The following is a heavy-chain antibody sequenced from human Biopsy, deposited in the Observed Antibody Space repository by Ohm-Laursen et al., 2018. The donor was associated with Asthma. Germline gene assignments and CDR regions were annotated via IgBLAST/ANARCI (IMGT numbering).Heavy chain of an antibody. CDR2: IKHDGSEK. V-gene: IGHV3-7*01. CDR3: ERTFHFWSPYHAEHYQL. D-gene: IGHD3-3*02. Sequence: SLRLSCTASGFTFGDYWMSWVRQVPGKGLEWVANIKHDGSEKNHVDSLKGRFTISRDNAKNSLYLQMNSLRAEDTAVYYCERTFHFWSPYHAEHYQLWGQGTLVTVSS. CDR1: GFTFGDYW. J-gene: IGHJ1*01.